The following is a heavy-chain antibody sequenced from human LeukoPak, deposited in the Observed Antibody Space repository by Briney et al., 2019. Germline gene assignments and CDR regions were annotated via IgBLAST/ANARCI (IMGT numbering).Heavy chain of an antibody. CDR3: AREYYYDI. D-gene: IGHD3-22*01. CDR2: INYTGNVN. V-gene: IGHV3-7*01. Sequence: GGSLRLSCAASGFTFSSYWMNWARQAPGKRLERVARINYTGNVNYYVDSVKGRFTISRDNSKNTLYLQMNSLRAEDTALYYCAREYYYDIWGQGTLVTVSS. J-gene: IGHJ4*02. CDR1: GFTFSSYW.